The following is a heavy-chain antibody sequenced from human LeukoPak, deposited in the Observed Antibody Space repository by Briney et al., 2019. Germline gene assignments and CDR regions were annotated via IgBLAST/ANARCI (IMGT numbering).Heavy chain of an antibody. CDR3: ARHANIAAAGDY. CDR1: GGSISSSSYY. D-gene: IGHD6-13*01. CDR2: IYYSGST. J-gene: IGHJ4*02. V-gene: IGHV4-39*01. Sequence: PSETLSLTCTVSGGSISSSSYYWGWIRQPPGKGLEWIGSIYYSGSTYYSPSLKSRVTISVDTSKNQFSLKLSSVTAADTAVYYWARHANIAAAGDYWGQGTLITVSS.